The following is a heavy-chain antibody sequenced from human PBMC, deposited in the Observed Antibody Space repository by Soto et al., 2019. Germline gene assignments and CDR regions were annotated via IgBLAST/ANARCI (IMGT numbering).Heavy chain of an antibody. CDR3: ARRTVGWYFDL. CDR2: ISGSGGST. D-gene: IGHD4-17*01. CDR1: GFTFSIYA. V-gene: IGHV3-23*01. J-gene: IGHJ2*01. Sequence: EVQLLESGGGLVQPGGSLRLSCAASGFTFSIYAMNWGRQAPGKGLEWVSVISGSGGSTYYADSVKGRFTISRDNSKNTLYLQMNSLRAEDTAVYYCARRTVGWYFDLWGRGTLVTVSS.